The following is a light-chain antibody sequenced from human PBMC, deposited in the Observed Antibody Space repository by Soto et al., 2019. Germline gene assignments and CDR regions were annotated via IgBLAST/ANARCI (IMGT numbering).Light chain of an antibody. J-gene: IGLJ1*01. V-gene: IGLV2-11*01. CDR3: CSYAGNYSYV. Sequence: QSVLTQPRSVSGSPGQSVTISCTGTSSDIGRYNYVSWYQHHPGKAPQLIIYDVSKRPSGVPDRFSGSKSGNTASLTISGLQAEDEADHYCCSYAGNYSYVFGNGTKVTVL. CDR2: DVS. CDR1: SSDIGRYNY.